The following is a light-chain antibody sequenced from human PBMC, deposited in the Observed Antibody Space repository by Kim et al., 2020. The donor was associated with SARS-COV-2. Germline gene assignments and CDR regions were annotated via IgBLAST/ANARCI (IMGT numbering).Light chain of an antibody. Sequence: SPGHTASLTCSGDKSVDNSARWYQRKPFQPPVLVIYQDSKRPSGIPERFSGSNSGNTATLTISVTQAMDQADYYCHACDSSPAFGGGTQLTVL. CDR1: KSVDNS. CDR2: QDS. V-gene: IGLV3-1*01. CDR3: HACDSSPA. J-gene: IGLJ2*01.